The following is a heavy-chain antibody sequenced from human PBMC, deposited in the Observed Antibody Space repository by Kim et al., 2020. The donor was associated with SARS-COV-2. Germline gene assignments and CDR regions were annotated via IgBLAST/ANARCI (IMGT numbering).Heavy chain of an antibody. J-gene: IGHJ3*02. Sequence: SETLSLTCTVSGGSISSYYWSWIRQPPGKGLEWIGYIYYSGSTNYNPSLKSRVTISVDTSKNQFSLKLSSVTAADTAVYYCARRFDCSGGSCYPLGAFDIWGQGTMVTVSS. CDR1: GGSISSYY. D-gene: IGHD2-15*01. CDR3: ARRFDCSGGSCYPLGAFDI. CDR2: IYYSGST. V-gene: IGHV4-59*08.